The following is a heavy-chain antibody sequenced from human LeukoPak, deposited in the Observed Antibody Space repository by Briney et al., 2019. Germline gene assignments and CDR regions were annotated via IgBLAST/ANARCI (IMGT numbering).Heavy chain of an antibody. D-gene: IGHD5-24*01. Sequence: KPGGSLRLSCAVSGFNFDDYAMNWVRQAPGRGLKWVSGINWKTGNGIYADSVKGRFTISRDNAKNSLYLQMSSLRAEDTALYYCTRRAARWQFDLWGRGTLLTVSS. V-gene: IGHV3-9*01. J-gene: IGHJ2*01. CDR1: GFNFDDYA. CDR2: INWKTGNG. CDR3: TRRAARWQFDL.